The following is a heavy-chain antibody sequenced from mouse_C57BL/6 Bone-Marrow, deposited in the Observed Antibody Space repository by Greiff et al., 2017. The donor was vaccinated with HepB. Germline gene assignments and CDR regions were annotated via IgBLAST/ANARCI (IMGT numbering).Heavy chain of an antibody. CDR3: TSDGGSGGYYAMDY. Sequence: EVKLVESGEGLVKPGGSLKLSCAASGFTFSSYAMSWVRQTPEKRLEWVAYISSGGDYIYYADTVKGRFTISRDNARNTLYLQMSSLKSEDTAMYYCTSDGGSGGYYAMDYGGQGTSVTVSA. D-gene: IGHD1-1*02. CDR1: GFTFSSYA. CDR2: ISSGGDYI. V-gene: IGHV5-9-1*02. J-gene: IGHJ4*01.